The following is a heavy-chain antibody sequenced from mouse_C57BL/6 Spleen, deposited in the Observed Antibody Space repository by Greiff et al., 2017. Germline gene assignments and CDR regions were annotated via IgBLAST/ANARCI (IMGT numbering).Heavy chain of an antibody. CDR3: ARQETGTSVYAMDY. D-gene: IGHD4-1*01. CDR1: GYTFTSYW. J-gene: IGHJ4*01. Sequence: QVQLKQPGAELVMPGASVKLSCKASGYTFTSYWMHWVKQRPGQGLEWIGEIDPSDSYTNYNQKFKGKSTLTVDKSSSTAYTQRSSLTSEDSAVYYSARQETGTSVYAMDYWGQGTSHTVSS. V-gene: IGHV1-69*01. CDR2: IDPSDSYT.